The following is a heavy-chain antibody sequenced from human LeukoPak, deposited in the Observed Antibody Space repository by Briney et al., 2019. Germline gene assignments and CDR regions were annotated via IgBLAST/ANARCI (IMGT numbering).Heavy chain of an antibody. Sequence: ASVKVSCKASGYTFTGYYMHWVRQAPGQGLEWMGWINPNSGGTNHAQKFQGRVTMTRDTSISTAYMELSRLRSDDTAVYYCARGTQFLEWLHHDYWGQGTLVTVSS. J-gene: IGHJ4*02. V-gene: IGHV1-2*02. CDR2: INPNSGGT. D-gene: IGHD3-3*01. CDR1: GYTFTGYY. CDR3: ARGTQFLEWLHHDY.